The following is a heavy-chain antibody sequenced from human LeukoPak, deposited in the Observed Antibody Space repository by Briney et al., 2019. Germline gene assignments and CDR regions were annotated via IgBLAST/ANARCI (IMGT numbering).Heavy chain of an antibody. D-gene: IGHD3-22*01. J-gene: IGHJ4*02. V-gene: IGHV3-15*01. CDR3: SYFYDSSGNPQFDY. CDR2: IKSKTDGGTT. Sequence: GGSLTLACAASGFTFSKAWMSWVRQAPGKGLEWVGRIKSKTDGGTTDYAAPVKGRFTISREDSQNTLYLQMNSLKTEDTAVYYCSYFYDSSGNPQFDYWGQGTVVTVSS. CDR1: GFTFSKAW.